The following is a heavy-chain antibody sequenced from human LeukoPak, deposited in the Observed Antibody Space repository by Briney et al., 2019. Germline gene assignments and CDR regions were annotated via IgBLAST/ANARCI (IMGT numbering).Heavy chain of an antibody. CDR1: GGSIISSSYY. D-gene: IGHD7-27*01. CDR2: IYYTGST. Sequence: SETLSLTCTVSGGSIISSSYYWGWIRQPPGKGLEWIGSIYYTGSTYYNPSLRSRVTMSVDTSRNQFSLKLSSVTAADTAVYYCARFSPRAMGNYLDFRGQGTLVTVSS. CDR3: ARFSPRAMGNYLDF. J-gene: IGHJ4*02. V-gene: IGHV4-39*07.